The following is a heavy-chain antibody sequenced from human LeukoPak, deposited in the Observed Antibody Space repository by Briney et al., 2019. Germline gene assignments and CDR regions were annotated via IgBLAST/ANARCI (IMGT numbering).Heavy chain of an antibody. CDR1: GGSISGYY. CDR3: GRAGRYCSGGSCYGENWFDP. J-gene: IGHJ5*02. Sequence: SETLSLTCTVSGGSISGYYWSWIRQPPGKGLEWIGHIYYSGSTNYNPSLKSRVTIPVDTSRNQFSLKLNSVTAADTAVYYCGRAGRYCSGGSCYGENWFDPWGQGTLVTVSS. CDR2: IYYSGST. D-gene: IGHD2-15*01. V-gene: IGHV4-59*01.